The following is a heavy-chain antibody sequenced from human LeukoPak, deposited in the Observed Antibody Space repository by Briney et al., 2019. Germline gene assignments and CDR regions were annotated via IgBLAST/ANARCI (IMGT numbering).Heavy chain of an antibody. CDR1: GYTFTSYG. V-gene: IGHV1-24*01. D-gene: IGHD4-17*01. CDR3: ATSLTTVTTGYFDY. J-gene: IGHJ4*02. Sequence: ASVKVSCKASGYTFTSYGISWVRQAPGKGLEWMGGFDPEDGETIYAQKFQGRVTMTEDTSTDTAYMELSSLRSEDTAVYYCATSLTTVTTGYFDYWGQGTLVTVSS. CDR2: FDPEDGET.